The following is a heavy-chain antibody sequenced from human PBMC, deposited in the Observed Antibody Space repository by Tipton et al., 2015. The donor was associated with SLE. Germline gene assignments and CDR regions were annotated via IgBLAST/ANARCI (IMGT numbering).Heavy chain of an antibody. Sequence: TLSLTCTVSGGSISSHYWSWIRQSPGKGLEWIGYIYNSGSTNYNPSLKSRVTISVDTSKNQFSLKLSSVTAADTAMYYCARNPSGWSLEYYYGMDVWGQGTTVTVSS. CDR1: GGSISSHY. V-gene: IGHV4-59*11. J-gene: IGHJ6*02. CDR2: IYNSGST. D-gene: IGHD6-19*01. CDR3: ARNPSGWSLEYYYGMDV.